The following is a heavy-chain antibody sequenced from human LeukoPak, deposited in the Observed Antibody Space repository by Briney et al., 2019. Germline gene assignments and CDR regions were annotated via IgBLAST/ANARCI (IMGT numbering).Heavy chain of an antibody. CDR1: GYTFTNYP. CDR3: ARWGMATVAPFDY. J-gene: IGHJ4*02. Sequence: ASVRVSCKASGYTFTNYPMHWVRQAPGQRLEWMGWINAGKGNTKNSQKFQGRVTITRDTSASTVYMELSSLRSEDTAVYYCARWGMATVAPFDYWGQGTLVTVSS. V-gene: IGHV1-3*01. D-gene: IGHD5-24*01. CDR2: INAGKGNT.